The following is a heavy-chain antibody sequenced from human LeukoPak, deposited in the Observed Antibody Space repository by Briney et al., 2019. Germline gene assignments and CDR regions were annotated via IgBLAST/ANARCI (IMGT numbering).Heavy chain of an antibody. D-gene: IGHD3-16*01. CDR2: IYHSGST. J-gene: IGHJ4*02. CDR1: GDSISSSSYY. Sequence: SETLSLTCTVSGDSISSSSYYWGWVRQPPGKGLEWIGEIYHSGSTNYNPSLKSRVTISLDKSKNQFSLHLSSVTAADTAVYYCARGGGYYFDYWGQGTLVTVSS. V-gene: IGHV4-39*07. CDR3: ARGGGYYFDY.